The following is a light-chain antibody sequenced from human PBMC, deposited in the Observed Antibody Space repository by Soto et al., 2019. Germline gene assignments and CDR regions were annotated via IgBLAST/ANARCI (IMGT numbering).Light chain of an antibody. CDR3: QQYGSSPLS. CDR1: QSMSGRY. Sequence: PGESASLSCRASQSMSGRYLAWYQQKPGQAPRLLIYDASSRAKGIPDRFSVSGSGTDFILTISRLEPEDFAVDYCQQYGSSPLSCGGGTKVEIK. V-gene: IGKV3-20*01. J-gene: IGKJ4*01. CDR2: DAS.